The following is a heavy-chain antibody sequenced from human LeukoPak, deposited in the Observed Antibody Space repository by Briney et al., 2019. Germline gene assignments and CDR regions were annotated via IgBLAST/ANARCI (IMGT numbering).Heavy chain of an antibody. J-gene: IGHJ4*02. D-gene: IGHD6-19*01. CDR1: GGSISSYY. CDR2: IYYSGST. CDR3: ARDRAVAGFDY. Sequence: SETLSLTCTVSGGSISSYYWSWIRQPPGKGLEWIGYIYYSGSTNYNPSLKSRVTISVDTSKNPFSLKLSSVTAADTAVYYCARDRAVAGFDYWGQGTLVTVSS. V-gene: IGHV4-59*01.